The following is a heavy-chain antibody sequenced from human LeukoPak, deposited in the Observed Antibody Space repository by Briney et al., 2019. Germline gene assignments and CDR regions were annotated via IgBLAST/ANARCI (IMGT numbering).Heavy chain of an antibody. Sequence: PGGSLRLSCAASGFXSSWYRISWVRQAPGKGLEWLANIKPDGSEKHYVDSVKGRFTISRDNAKNSLYLQMNSLRAEDTAVYFCARSNYAAFDIWGQGTMVTVSS. J-gene: IGHJ3*02. CDR3: ARSNYAAFDI. CDR1: GFXSSWYR. V-gene: IGHV3-7*05. D-gene: IGHD2-2*01. CDR2: IKPDGSEK.